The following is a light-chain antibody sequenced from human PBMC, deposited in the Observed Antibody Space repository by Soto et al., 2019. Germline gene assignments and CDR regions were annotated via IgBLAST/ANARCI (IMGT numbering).Light chain of an antibody. CDR2: SAS. Sequence: EIVLTQSPGTLSLSPGERATLSCRASQTVNSRYLAWYQQKPGQAPRLLIYSASTRATGIPDRFSGSGSGTDFTLTISRLEPEDFAVYYCQHYYRPLFTFGPGTKVDIK. CDR1: QTVNSRY. V-gene: IGKV3-20*01. CDR3: QHYYRPLFT. J-gene: IGKJ3*01.